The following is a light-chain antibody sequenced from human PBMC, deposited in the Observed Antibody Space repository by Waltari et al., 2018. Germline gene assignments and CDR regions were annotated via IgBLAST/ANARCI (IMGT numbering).Light chain of an antibody. Sequence: QSALTQPASVSGSPGQSVTIFCAGTSNDVGGYNSVSLYQEHPGQAPRVIIYDVSARPAGVSDRFSGCKSGNTASLTISGLHAEDEADYYCSSQSSNYVVLFGGGTKLTVL. CDR1: SNDVGGYNS. J-gene: IGLJ2*01. CDR3: SSQSSNYVVL. V-gene: IGLV2-14*01. CDR2: DVS.